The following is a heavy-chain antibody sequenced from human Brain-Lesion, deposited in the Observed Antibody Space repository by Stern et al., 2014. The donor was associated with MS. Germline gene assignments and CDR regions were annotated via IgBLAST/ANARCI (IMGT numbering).Heavy chain of an antibody. V-gene: IGHV4-39*01. J-gene: IGHJ4*02. CDR3: ARHDSVPRPSQLYSARDRGPGYFDY. CDR1: GGSISSSTYY. D-gene: IGHD1-26*01. CDR2: IYYSGFT. Sequence: VQLVQSGPGLVKPSETLSLPCTVSGGSISSSTYYWAWLRQPPGTGLEWIGNIYYSGFTYYNPSLKSRVTISVDMSKNQFSLKLSSVTAADTAIYYCARHDSVPRPSQLYSARDRGPGYFDYWGQGTLVTVSS.